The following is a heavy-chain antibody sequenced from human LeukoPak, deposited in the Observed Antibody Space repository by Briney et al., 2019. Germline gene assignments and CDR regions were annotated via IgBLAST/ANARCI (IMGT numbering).Heavy chain of an antibody. V-gene: IGHV3-53*01. J-gene: IGHJ6*03. Sequence: GGSLRLSCAASGFTFSSYSMNWVRQAPGKGLEWVSVIYSGGSRYYADSVKGRFTISRDNSKNTLYLQMNSLRAEDTAVYYCARGYCSSTSCYYYYMDVWGKGTTVTISS. CDR1: GFTFSSYS. D-gene: IGHD2-2*01. CDR3: ARGYCSSTSCYYYYMDV. CDR2: IYSGGSR.